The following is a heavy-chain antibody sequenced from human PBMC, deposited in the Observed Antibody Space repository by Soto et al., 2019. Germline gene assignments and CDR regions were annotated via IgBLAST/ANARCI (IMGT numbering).Heavy chain of an antibody. CDR3: AKAGYSYGAFIDY. Sequence: EVQLVESGGGLVQPGGSLRLSCAASGFTFSSYSMNWVRQAPGKGLEWVSYISSSSSTIYYADSVKGRFTISRDNAKNSLYLQMNSLRAEDTAVYYCAKAGYSYGAFIDYWGQGTLVTVSS. CDR1: GFTFSSYS. V-gene: IGHV3-48*01. J-gene: IGHJ4*02. CDR2: ISSSSSTI. D-gene: IGHD5-18*01.